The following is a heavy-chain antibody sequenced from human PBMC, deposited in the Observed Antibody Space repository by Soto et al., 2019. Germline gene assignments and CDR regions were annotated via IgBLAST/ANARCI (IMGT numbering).Heavy chain of an antibody. CDR2: IYYSGST. V-gene: IGHV4-31*03. D-gene: IGHD3-16*02. Sequence: QVQLQESGPGLVKPSQTLSLTCTVSGGSISSGGYYWSWIRQHPGKGLECIGYIYYSGSTYYNPSLKSRVTISVDTSTNQSALKLSSVTAADTAVYYCARLRLGEVSLVDYWGQGTLVTVSS. J-gene: IGHJ4*02. CDR3: ARLRLGEVSLVDY. CDR1: GGSISSGGYY.